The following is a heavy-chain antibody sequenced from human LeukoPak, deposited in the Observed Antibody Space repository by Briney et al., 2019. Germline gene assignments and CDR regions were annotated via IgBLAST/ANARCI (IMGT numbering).Heavy chain of an antibody. CDR2: ISSSSNYI. J-gene: IGHJ6*04. D-gene: IGHD3-10*01. CDR3: ARMIFGEYGMDV. V-gene: IGHV3-21*01. CDR1: GFTFSTYS. Sequence: GGSLRLSCAASGFTFSTYSMNWVRQAPGKGLEWVSSISSSSNYIYYADSVKGRFTMSRDNAKNSLYLQMNSLRAEGTAVYYCARMIFGEYGMDVWGKGTTVTVSS.